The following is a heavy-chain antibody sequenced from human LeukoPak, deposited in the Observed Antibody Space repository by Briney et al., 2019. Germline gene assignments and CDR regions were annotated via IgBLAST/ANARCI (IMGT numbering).Heavy chain of an antibody. CDR1: GFTFSSYS. Sequence: PGGSLRLSCAASGFTFSSYSMNWVRQAPGKGLEWVSYISSSSSTIYYADSVKGRFTISRDNAKNSLYLQMNSLRAEDTAVYYCARDGDHGGLSYYYYYMDVWGKGTTVTISS. V-gene: IGHV3-48*04. CDR3: ARDGDHGGLSYYYYYMDV. J-gene: IGHJ6*03. D-gene: IGHD4-17*01. CDR2: ISSSSSTI.